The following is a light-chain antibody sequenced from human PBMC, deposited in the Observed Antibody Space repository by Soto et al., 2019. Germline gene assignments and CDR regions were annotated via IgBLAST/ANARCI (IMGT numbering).Light chain of an antibody. V-gene: IGLV2-14*03. Sequence: QSALTQPASVSGSPGQSITISCTGTSSDIGRYNYVSWYQHSPGKAPKLIIYDVSDRPSGVSNRFSCSKSGTTASLTISGLQAEDEADYYCGSYTSSDTMIFGGGTQLTVL. CDR2: DVS. CDR3: GSYTSSDTMI. CDR1: SSDIGRYNY. J-gene: IGLJ2*01.